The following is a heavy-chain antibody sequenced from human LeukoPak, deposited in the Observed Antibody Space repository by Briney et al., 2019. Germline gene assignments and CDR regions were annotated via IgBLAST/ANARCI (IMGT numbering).Heavy chain of an antibody. J-gene: IGHJ3*02. CDR1: GGSISSDY. CDR2: IYTTGST. D-gene: IGHD1-26*01. CDR3: ARYSGSYPHDAFEI. Sequence: SETLSLTCTVSGGSISSDYWSWIRQPAGKGLEWIGRIYTTGSTNYSPSLKSRVTISVDTSKNQFSLKLRSVTAADTAVYYCARYSGSYPHDAFEIWGQGTMVTVSS. V-gene: IGHV4-4*07.